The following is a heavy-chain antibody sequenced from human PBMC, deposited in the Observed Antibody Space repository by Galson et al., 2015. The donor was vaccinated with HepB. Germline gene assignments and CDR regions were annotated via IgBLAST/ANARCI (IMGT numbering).Heavy chain of an antibody. CDR1: GYTFTSYY. Sequence: SVKVSCKASGYTFTSYYMHWVRQAPGQGLEWMGIINPSGGSTSYAQKFQGRVTMSRDTSTSTVYMELSSLRSEDTAVYYCARDPTIPRDGYKHLDYWGQGTLVTVSS. V-gene: IGHV1-46*03. CDR3: ARDPTIPRDGYKHLDY. CDR2: INPSGGST. J-gene: IGHJ4*02. D-gene: IGHD5-24*01.